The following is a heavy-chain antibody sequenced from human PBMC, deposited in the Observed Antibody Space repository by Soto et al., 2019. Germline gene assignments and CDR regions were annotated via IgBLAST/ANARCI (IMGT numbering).Heavy chain of an antibody. J-gene: IGHJ4*02. Sequence: GGSLRLSCAASGFTVSSNYMSWVRQAPGKGLEWVSVIYSGGSTYYADSVKGRFTISRDNSKNTLYLQMNSLRAEDTAVYYCARENWNSYYFDYWGQGTLVTSPQ. V-gene: IGHV3-53*01. CDR2: IYSGGST. CDR1: GFTVSSNY. CDR3: ARENWNSYYFDY. D-gene: IGHD1-7*01.